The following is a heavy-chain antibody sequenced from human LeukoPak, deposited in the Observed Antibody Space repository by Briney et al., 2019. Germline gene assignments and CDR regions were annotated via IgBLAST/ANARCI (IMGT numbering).Heavy chain of an antibody. V-gene: IGHV4-34*01. CDR1: GGSFSGYY. J-gene: IGHJ4*02. D-gene: IGHD1-14*01. Sequence: MSSETLSLTCAVYGGSFSGYYWSWIRQPPGKGLEWIGEINHSGSTNYNPSLKSRVTISVDTSKNQFSLKLSSVTAAATAVYYCARGGAKTNFDSWGQGTLLTVSP. CDR3: ARGGAKTNFDS. CDR2: INHSGST.